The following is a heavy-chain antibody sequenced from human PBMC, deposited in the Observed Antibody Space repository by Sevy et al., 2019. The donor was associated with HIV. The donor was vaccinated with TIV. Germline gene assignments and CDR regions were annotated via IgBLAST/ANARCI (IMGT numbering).Heavy chain of an antibody. V-gene: IGHV3-33*01. D-gene: IGHD3-10*01. CDR2: IWYDGSSK. J-gene: IGHJ4*02. CDR3: ATNMVHAGADYFYFNF. Sequence: GGSLRLSCVASQFNFDTYAIHWVRQAPGKGLEWVAMIWYDGSSKDYAESVKGRFAISRDNSQNVAFLQMNSLRAEDTAVYYCATNMVHAGADYFYFNFWGQGSLVTVSS. CDR1: QFNFDTYA.